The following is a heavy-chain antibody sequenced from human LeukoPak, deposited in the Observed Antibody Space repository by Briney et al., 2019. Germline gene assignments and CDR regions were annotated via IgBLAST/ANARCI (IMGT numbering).Heavy chain of an antibody. CDR1: GYTFTSYG. CDR2: ISAYNGNT. V-gene: IGHV1-18*01. D-gene: IGHD1-26*01. J-gene: IGHJ6*04. CDR3: ATDSSIYSGSPLDLGV. Sequence: GASVKVSCKASGYTFTSYGISWVRQAPGQGLEWMGWISAYNGNTNYAQKLQGRVTMTEDTSTDTAYMELSSLRSEDTAVYYCATDSSIYSGSPLDLGVWGKGTTVTVSS.